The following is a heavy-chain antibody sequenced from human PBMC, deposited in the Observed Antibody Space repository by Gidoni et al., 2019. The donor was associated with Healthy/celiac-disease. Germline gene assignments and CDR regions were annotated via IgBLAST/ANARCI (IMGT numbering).Heavy chain of an antibody. Sequence: QVQLQQWGAGLLKPSETLSLTCAVYGGSFSGYYWSWIRQPPGKGLEWIGEINHSGSTNYNPSLKSRVTISVDTSKNQFSLKLSSVTAADTAVYYCARKRLYYGSGSHPWFDPWGQGTLVTVSS. V-gene: IGHV4-34*01. CDR2: INHSGST. CDR3: ARKRLYYGSGSHPWFDP. D-gene: IGHD3-10*01. J-gene: IGHJ5*02. CDR1: GGSFSGYY.